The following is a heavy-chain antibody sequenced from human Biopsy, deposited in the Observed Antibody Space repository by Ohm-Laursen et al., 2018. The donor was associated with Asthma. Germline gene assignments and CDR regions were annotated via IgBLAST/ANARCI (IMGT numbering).Heavy chain of an antibody. J-gene: IGHJ4*02. D-gene: IGHD2-2*01. CDR3: ARKAGSCISRTCYSLDF. CDR2: INSVFGTT. V-gene: IGHV1-69*13. CDR1: GGTFNTYV. Sequence: SVKVSCKSLGGTFNTYVIGWVRQAPGQGLEWMSGINSVFGTTTYPQKFQDRVTITADDSTSTVYMELSSLRSEDTAVYYCARKAGSCISRTCYSLDFWGQGTLVTVPS.